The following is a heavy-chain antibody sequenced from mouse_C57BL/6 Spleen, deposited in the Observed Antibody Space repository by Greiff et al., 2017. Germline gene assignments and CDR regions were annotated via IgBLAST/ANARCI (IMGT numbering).Heavy chain of an antibody. CDR3: TRRGDWDGGYAMDY. V-gene: IGHV1-15*01. CDR1: GYTFTDYE. CDR2: IDPETGGT. D-gene: IGHD4-1*01. J-gene: IGHJ4*01. Sequence: QVQLQQSGAELVRPGASVTLSCKASGYTFTDYEMHWVKQTPVHGLEWIGAIDPETGGTAYNQKFKGKALLTADKSSSTAYMELRSLTSEDSAVYYCTRRGDWDGGYAMDYWGQGTSVTVSS.